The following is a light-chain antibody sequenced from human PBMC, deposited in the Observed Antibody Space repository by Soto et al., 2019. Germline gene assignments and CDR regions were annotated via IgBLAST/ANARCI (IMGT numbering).Light chain of an antibody. CDR3: QQYGSSPPIT. V-gene: IGKV3-20*01. CDR1: QSVSSSY. CDR2: GAS. Sequence: ALTQSPGTLSSSPGEGAPLSRRASQSVSSSYLAWYQQKPGQAPRLLIYGASSRATGIPDRFSGSGSGTDFTLTISRLEPEDFAVYYCQQYGSSPPITVGQGTRLEIK. J-gene: IGKJ5*01.